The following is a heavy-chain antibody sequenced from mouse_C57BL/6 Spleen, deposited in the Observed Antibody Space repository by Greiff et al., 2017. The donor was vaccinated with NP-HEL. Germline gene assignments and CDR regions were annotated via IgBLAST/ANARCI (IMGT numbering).Heavy chain of an antibody. CDR1: GYTFTSYW. CDR3: AREGFAY. CDR2: INPSSGYT. Sequence: QVQLKESGAELAKPGASVKLSCKASGYTFTSYWMHWVKQRPGQGLEWIGYINPSSGYTKYNQKFKDKATLTADKSSITAYMQLSSLTYEDSAVYYCAREGFAYWGQGTLVTVSA. J-gene: IGHJ3*01. V-gene: IGHV1-7*01.